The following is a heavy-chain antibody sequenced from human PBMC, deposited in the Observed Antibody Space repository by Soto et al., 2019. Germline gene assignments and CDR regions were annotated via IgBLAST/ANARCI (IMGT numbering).Heavy chain of an antibody. CDR3: ARVRVSTVRFFDY. CDR1: GGSISSGDYY. D-gene: IGHD4-17*01. Sequence: QVQLQESGPGLVKPSQTLSLTCTVSGGSISSGDYYWSWIRQPPGKGLEWIGYIYYSGSTYYNPSLKRRVTISVDTSKNQFSLKLSSVTAADTAVYYCARVRVSTVRFFDYWGQGTLVTVSS. J-gene: IGHJ4*02. V-gene: IGHV4-30-4*01. CDR2: IYYSGST.